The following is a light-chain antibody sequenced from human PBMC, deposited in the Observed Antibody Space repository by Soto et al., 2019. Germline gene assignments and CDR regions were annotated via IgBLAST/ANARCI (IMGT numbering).Light chain of an antibody. Sequence: QSALTQPASVSGSPGQSITISCTGTSDDVGAYNYVSWYQQHPGKAPKLIIYEVSYRPSGVSSRFSGSKSGNTASLTISGLQAEDEADYYCSSYTSSNTLEVFGVGTKLTVL. V-gene: IGLV2-14*01. CDR2: EVS. CDR3: SSYTSSNTLEV. J-gene: IGLJ1*01. CDR1: SDDVGAYNY.